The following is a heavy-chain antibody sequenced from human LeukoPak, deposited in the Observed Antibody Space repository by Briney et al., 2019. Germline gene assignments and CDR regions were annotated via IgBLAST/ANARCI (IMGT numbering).Heavy chain of an antibody. Sequence: SVKVSCKASGGTFSSYAISWVRQAPGQGLEWMGGIIPIFGTANYAQKFQGRVTITADESTSTAYKELSSLRSEDTAVYYCARDCSSTSCFNWFDPWGQGTLVTVSS. J-gene: IGHJ5*02. CDR3: ARDCSSTSCFNWFDP. CDR2: IIPIFGTA. V-gene: IGHV1-69*13. D-gene: IGHD2-2*01. CDR1: GGTFSSYA.